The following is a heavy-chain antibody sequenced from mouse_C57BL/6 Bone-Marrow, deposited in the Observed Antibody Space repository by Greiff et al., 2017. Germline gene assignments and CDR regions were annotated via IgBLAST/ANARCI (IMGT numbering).Heavy chain of an antibody. Sequence: QVQLQQSGAELARPGASVKLSCTASGYTFTSYGIRWVKQRTGQGLEWIGEIYPRGGNTYYNEKFKGKATLTADKSSSTAYMELRSLTSEDAAVYFCARDYYVSSYFDYWGQGTTLTVSS. CDR2: IYPRGGNT. J-gene: IGHJ2*01. V-gene: IGHV1-81*01. CDR1: GYTFTSYG. CDR3: ARDYYVSSYFDY. D-gene: IGHD1-1*01.